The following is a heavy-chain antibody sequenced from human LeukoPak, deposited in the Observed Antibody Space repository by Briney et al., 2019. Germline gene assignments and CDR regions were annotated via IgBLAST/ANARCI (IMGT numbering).Heavy chain of an antibody. V-gene: IGHV1-46*01. CDR2: INPSGGST. CDR1: GYTFTSYY. J-gene: IGHJ4*02. Sequence: ALVKVSCKASGYTFTSYYMHWVRQAPGQGLEWMGIINPSGGSTSYAQKFQGRVTMTRDTSTSTVYMELSSLRSEDTAVYYCAREPYSSGWYRYYFDYWGQGTLVTVSS. D-gene: IGHD6-19*01. CDR3: AREPYSSGWYRYYFDY.